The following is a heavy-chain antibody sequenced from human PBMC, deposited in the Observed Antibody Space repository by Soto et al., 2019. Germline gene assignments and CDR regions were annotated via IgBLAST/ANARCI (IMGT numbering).Heavy chain of an antibody. CDR3: ASGLYCSSTSCYLDP. CDR2: ISSSDSTI. CDR1: GFTFSDYF. D-gene: IGHD2-2*01. Sequence: GGSLRLSCAASGFTFSDYFMSWIRQAPGKGLEWVSSISSSDSTIYYADSVKGRFTISRDNAKNSLHLQMNSLRAEDTAVYYCASGLYCSSTSCYLDPWGQGTLVTVSS. V-gene: IGHV3-11*04. J-gene: IGHJ5*02.